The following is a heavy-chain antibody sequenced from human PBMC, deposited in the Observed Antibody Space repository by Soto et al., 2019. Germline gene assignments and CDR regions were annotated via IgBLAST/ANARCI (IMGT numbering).Heavy chain of an antibody. CDR3: ARGTKGLYGDRLPEDYYYMDV. D-gene: IGHD4-17*01. Sequence: ASVKVSCKASGGTFSSYTISWVRQAPGQGLEWMGRIIPILGIANYAQKFQGRVTITADKSTSTAYMELSSLRSEDTAVYYCARGTKGLYGDRLPEDYYYMDVWGKGTTVTAP. CDR1: GGTFSSYT. J-gene: IGHJ6*03. CDR2: IIPILGIA. V-gene: IGHV1-69*02.